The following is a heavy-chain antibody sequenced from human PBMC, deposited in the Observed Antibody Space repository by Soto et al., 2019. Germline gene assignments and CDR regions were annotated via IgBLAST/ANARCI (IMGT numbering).Heavy chain of an antibody. J-gene: IGHJ4*02. CDR2: VFYTGIT. V-gene: IGHV4-39*01. Sequence: SETLSLTCTFSGVSINSKVHYWAWVRHSPGKGLEWIGSVFYTGITYHNPSLESRISISVDTPDNRFSLKVTSMTAADTGIYFCARHPFGGYAFDSWGQATLVTVSS. CDR1: GVSINSKVHY. CDR3: ARHPFGGYAFDS. D-gene: IGHD3-16*01.